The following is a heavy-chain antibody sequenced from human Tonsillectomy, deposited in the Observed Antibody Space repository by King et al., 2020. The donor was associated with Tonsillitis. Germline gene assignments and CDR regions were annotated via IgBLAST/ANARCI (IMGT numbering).Heavy chain of an antibody. D-gene: IGHD6-19*01. J-gene: IGHJ4*02. V-gene: IGHV3-7*01. CDR3: VGSKGWLPDY. CDR1: GFTFSDYW. Sequence: DVQLVESGGGLVQPGGSLRLSCAASGFTFSDYWMQWVRQAPGKGLEWVAIIKKDGSEKLFVDSVKDRFTISRDNAKKSLYLQMNSLTAEDTAVYYCVGSKGWLPDYWGQGTLVTVSS. CDR2: IKKDGSEK.